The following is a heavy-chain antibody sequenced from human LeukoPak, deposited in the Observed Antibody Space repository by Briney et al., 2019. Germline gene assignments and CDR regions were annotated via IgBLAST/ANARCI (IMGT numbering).Heavy chain of an antibody. V-gene: IGHV1-69*05. D-gene: IGHD1-26*01. J-gene: IGHJ4*02. CDR3: ARSSGSHYYFDY. Sequence: SVKVSCKASGGTFSTNGINWVRQAPGQGLEWMGRIIPIFGPPKYAQKFQGTVTITTDESTSTAYMELSSLTSEDTAVYYCARSSGSHYYFDYWGQGTLVTVSS. CDR1: GGTFSTNG. CDR2: IIPIFGPP.